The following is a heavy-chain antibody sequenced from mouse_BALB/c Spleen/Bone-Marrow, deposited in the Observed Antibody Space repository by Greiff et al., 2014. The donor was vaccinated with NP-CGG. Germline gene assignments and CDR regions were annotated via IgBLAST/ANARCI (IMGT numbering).Heavy chain of an antibody. CDR3: ALYDYDGLSWFAY. D-gene: IGHD2-4*01. Sequence: QVKLLESGPELVKPGASVKISCKASGYAFSSSWMNWVRQRPGQCLEWIGRIYPGDGNTNYNGKFKGKATLTADKSSTTAYMQLSSLTSVDSAVYFCALYDYDGLSWFAYWGQGTLVTVSA. J-gene: IGHJ3*01. CDR2: IYPGDGNT. CDR1: GYAFSSSW. V-gene: IGHV1-82*01.